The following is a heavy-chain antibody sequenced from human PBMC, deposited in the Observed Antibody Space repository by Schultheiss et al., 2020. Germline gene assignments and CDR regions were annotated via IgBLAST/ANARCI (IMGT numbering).Heavy chain of an antibody. V-gene: IGHV4-31*03. CDR2: IYYSGST. CDR1: GGSISSGGYY. D-gene: IGHD3-10*01. J-gene: IGHJ4*02. CDR3: ARHEWFGESAQDY. Sequence: SETLSLTCTVSGGSISSGGYYWSWIRQHPGKGLEWIGYIYYSGSTYYNPSLKSRVTISVDTSKNQFSLKLSSVTAADTAVYYCARHEWFGESAQDYWGQGTLVTVSS.